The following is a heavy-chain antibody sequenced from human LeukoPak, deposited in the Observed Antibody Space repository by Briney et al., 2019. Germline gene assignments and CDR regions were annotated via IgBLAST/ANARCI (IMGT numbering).Heavy chain of an antibody. CDR1: GFTFSTFW. V-gene: IGHV3-66*01. D-gene: IGHD3-10*01. Sequence: GGSLRLSCAASGFTFSTFWMSWVRQAPGKGLEWVSVIYSGGSTYYADSVKGRFTISRDNSKNTLYLQMNSLRAEDTAVYYCARIWFGEFNNWFDPWGQGTLVTVSS. J-gene: IGHJ5*02. CDR2: IYSGGST. CDR3: ARIWFGEFNNWFDP.